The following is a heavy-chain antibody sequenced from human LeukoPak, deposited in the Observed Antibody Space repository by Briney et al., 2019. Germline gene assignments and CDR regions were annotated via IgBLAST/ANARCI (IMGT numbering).Heavy chain of an antibody. CDR1: GYTFTSYG. J-gene: IGHJ3*02. V-gene: IGHV1-18*01. Sequence: ASVKVSCKASGYTFTSYGISWVRQAPGQGLEWMGWISAYNGNTNYAQKLQGRVTMTTDTSTSTAYMELRSLRSDDTAVYYCARDLGIAAAGTLAFDIWGQGAMVTVSS. CDR3: ARDLGIAAAGTLAFDI. CDR2: ISAYNGNT. D-gene: IGHD6-13*01.